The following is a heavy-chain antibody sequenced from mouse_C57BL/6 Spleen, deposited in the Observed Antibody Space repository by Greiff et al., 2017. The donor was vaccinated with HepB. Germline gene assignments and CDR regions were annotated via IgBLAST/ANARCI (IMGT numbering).Heavy chain of an antibody. J-gene: IGHJ4*01. CDR3: ARHSTAYAMDY. V-gene: IGHV5-17*01. D-gene: IGHD1-2*01. CDR1: GFTFSDYG. Sequence: EVHLVESGGGLVKPGGSLKLSCAASGFTFSDYGMHWVRQAPEKGLEWVAYISSGSSTIYYADTVKGRFTISRDNAKNTLFLQMTSLRSEDTAMYYCARHSTAYAMDYWGQGTSVTVSS. CDR2: ISSGSSTI.